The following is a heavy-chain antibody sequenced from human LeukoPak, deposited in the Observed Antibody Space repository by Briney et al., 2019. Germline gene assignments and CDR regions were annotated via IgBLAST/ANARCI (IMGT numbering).Heavy chain of an antibody. CDR1: GFTFSNYW. V-gene: IGHV3-7*01. Sequence: QPGGSLRLSCAASGFTFSNYWMSWVRQAPGKGLEWVATIRQGGSKEYYVDSVKGRFTISRDNAKNSLYLQMHSLRAEDTAVYYCARYLRIFDYWGQGTLVTVSS. J-gene: IGHJ4*02. CDR3: ARYLRIFDY. CDR2: IRQGGSKE. D-gene: IGHD3-9*01.